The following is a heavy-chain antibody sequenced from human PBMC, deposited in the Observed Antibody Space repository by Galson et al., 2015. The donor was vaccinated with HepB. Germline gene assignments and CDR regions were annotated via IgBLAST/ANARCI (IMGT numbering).Heavy chain of an antibody. D-gene: IGHD6-19*01. CDR3: ARDESTTGWFSHDH. J-gene: IGHJ4*02. V-gene: IGHV3-33*01. Sequence: SLRLSCAASGFTFGGYGMHWVRQAPGKGLEWLAVIWFDGGKKYYADSVKGGFTISRDNFKNTLYLQMNSLRAEDTAVYYCARDESTTGWFSHDHWGQGTLVTVSS. CDR1: GFTFGGYG. CDR2: IWFDGGKK.